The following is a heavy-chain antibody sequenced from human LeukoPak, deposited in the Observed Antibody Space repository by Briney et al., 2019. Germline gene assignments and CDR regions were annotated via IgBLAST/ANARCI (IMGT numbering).Heavy chain of an antibody. CDR1: GYTFTSYG. CDR3: ARDPRLYSGSYSDFFDY. J-gene: IGHJ4*02. CDR2: ISAYNGNT. V-gene: IGHV1-18*01. Sequence: ASVKVSCKASGYTFTSYGISWVRQAPGRGLEWMGWISAYNGNTNYAQKLQGRVTMTTETSTSTAYMELRSLRSDDTAVYYCARDPRLYSGSYSDFFDYWGQGTLVTVSS. D-gene: IGHD1-26*01.